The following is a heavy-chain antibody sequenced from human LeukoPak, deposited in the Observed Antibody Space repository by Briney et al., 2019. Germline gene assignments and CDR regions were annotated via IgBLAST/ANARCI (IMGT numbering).Heavy chain of an antibody. J-gene: IGHJ3*02. CDR1: GGSISSYY. CDR2: ISYSGST. CDR3: AREGSGSFPDAFDI. D-gene: IGHD3-10*01. Sequence: PSETLSLTCTVSGGSISSYYWSWIRQLPGKGLEWIGYISYSGSTKNNPSLKSRVTISVDTSKSQFSLKLTSVTAADTAVYYCAREGSGSFPDAFDIWGQGTMVTVSS. V-gene: IGHV4-59*01.